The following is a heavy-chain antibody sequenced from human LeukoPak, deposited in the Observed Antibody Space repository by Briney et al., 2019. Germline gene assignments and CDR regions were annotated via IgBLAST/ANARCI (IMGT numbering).Heavy chain of an antibody. V-gene: IGHV4-59*01. CDR3: ARAVEHFLSGYYPYYFDY. CDR1: GGSISSYY. CDR2: IYYSVST. D-gene: IGHD3-3*02. J-gene: IGHJ4*02. Sequence: SETLSLTCTVSGGSISSYYWSWIRQPPGKGLEWIGYIYYSVSTNYNPSLKSRVTISIDTSKNQFSLKLTSVTAADTAVYYCARAVEHFLSGYYPYYFDYWGQGTLVTVSS.